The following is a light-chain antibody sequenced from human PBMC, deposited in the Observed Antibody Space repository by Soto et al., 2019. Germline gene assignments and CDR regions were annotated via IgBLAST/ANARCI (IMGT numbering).Light chain of an antibody. Sequence: QSALTQPRSVSGCPGQSVTVSCTGTSRDVAVYSYGSWFQQHPGTAPQLLIYDVTKRPSGVPDRFSGSKSGNTAALTISGLQAEDEAEYFCASFAGSCTWIFGSWTKLTVL. CDR1: SRDVAVYSY. CDR2: DVT. V-gene: IGLV2-11*01. CDR3: ASFAGSCTWI. J-gene: IGLJ1*01.